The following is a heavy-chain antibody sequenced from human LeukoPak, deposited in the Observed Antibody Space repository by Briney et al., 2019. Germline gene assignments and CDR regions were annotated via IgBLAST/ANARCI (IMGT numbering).Heavy chain of an antibody. CDR2: ISSSGSTI. J-gene: IGHJ1*01. CDR1: GFTFSDYY. Sequence: KPGGSLRLSCAASGFTFSDYYMSWIRQAPGKGLEWVSYISSSGSTIYYADSVKGRFTISRDNAKNSVYLQMNSLRAEDTAVYYCARDGSARVVVAATSGPHWGQGTLVTVSS. D-gene: IGHD2-15*01. CDR3: ARDGSARVVVAATSGPH. V-gene: IGHV3-11*04.